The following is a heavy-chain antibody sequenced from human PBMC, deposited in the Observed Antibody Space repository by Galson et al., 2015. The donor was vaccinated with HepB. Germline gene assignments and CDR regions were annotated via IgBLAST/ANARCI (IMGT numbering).Heavy chain of an antibody. V-gene: IGHV3-49*03. J-gene: IGHJ4*02. CDR2: IRSKAFGGTT. Sequence: SLRLSCAGFGFSFGDSAVNWFRQALGKGLEWVGFIRSKAFGGTTEYAASLEDRFTISRDDSKSIAYLQMNRLKAEDTAVYSCTRGWGNGSLAVFVWGQGTLVTVSA. CDR1: GFSFGDSA. CDR3: TRGWGNGSLAVFV. D-gene: IGHD3-10*01.